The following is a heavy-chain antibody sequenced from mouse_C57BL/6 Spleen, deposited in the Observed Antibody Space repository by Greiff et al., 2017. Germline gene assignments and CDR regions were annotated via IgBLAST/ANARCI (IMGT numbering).Heavy chain of an antibody. Sequence: VKLQQSGAELVRPGASVTLSCKASGYTFTDYEMHWVKQTPVHGLEWIGAIDPETGGTAYNQKFKGKAILTADKSSSTAYMELRSLTSEDSAVYYCTRRGLTGIYYYAMDYWGQGTSVTVSS. CDR2: IDPETGGT. D-gene: IGHD4-1*01. CDR3: TRRGLTGIYYYAMDY. J-gene: IGHJ4*01. V-gene: IGHV1-15*01. CDR1: GYTFTDYE.